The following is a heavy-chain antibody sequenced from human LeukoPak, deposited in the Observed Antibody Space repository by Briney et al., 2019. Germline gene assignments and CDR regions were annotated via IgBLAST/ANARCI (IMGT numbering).Heavy chain of an antibody. V-gene: IGHV1-18*01. Sequence: GASVKVSCKASGYSFTSFGIIWVRQAPGQGLEWMGWISAYNGNRRSAQKFQGRVTMTTDTSTSTAYMELRSLRFDDTAVFYCVRDLGVDTSMIFFDFWGQGTLVTVSS. CDR3: VRDLGVDTSMIFFDF. CDR1: GYSFTSFG. CDR2: ISAYNGNR. J-gene: IGHJ4*02. D-gene: IGHD5-18*01.